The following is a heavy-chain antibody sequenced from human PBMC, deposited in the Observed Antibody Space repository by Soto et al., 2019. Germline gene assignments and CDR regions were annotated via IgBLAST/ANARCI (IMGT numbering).Heavy chain of an antibody. D-gene: IGHD2-2*01. CDR3: ARAAPSAVPATLRWFDP. CDR1: AGSISSGSYY. Sequence: QVQLQESGPGLVKPSQTLSLTCTVSAGSISSGSYYWSWIRQHPGKGLEWIGSIYYSGSTYYNPSLKSRVTISVDPSKNQFSLKLSSVTAADTAVYYCARAAPSAVPATLRWFDPWGQGTLVTVSS. V-gene: IGHV4-31*03. J-gene: IGHJ5*02. CDR2: IYYSGST.